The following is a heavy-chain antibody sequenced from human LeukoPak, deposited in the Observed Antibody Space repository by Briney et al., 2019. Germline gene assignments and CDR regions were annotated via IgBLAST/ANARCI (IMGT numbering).Heavy chain of an antibody. D-gene: IGHD2-15*01. CDR2: ISNTGNT. V-gene: IGHV4-59*01. J-gene: IGHJ4*02. CDR1: GGSIGSYN. CDR3: ARSGGRSGGDY. Sequence: SETLSLTCAVSGGSIGSYNWSWIRQPPGKGLEWIGYISNTGNTNYIPSLKSRVTISVDTSKNQLSLKLSSVTAADTAVYYCARSGGRSGGDYWGQGTLVTVSS.